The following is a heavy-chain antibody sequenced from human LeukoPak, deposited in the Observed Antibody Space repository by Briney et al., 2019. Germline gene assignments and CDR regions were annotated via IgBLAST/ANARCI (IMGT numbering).Heavy chain of an antibody. CDR1: GFTFSSYA. V-gene: IGHV3-64*01. J-gene: IGHJ4*02. CDR2: ISSNGGST. Sequence: GGSLRLSCAASGFTFSSYAMHWVRQAPGKGLEYVSAISSNGGSTYYANSVKGRFTISRDNSKNTLYLQMGSLRAEDMAVYYCARDPRGGWLQLPHYHFDYWGQGTLVTVSS. CDR3: ARDPRGGWLQLPHYHFDY. D-gene: IGHD5-24*01.